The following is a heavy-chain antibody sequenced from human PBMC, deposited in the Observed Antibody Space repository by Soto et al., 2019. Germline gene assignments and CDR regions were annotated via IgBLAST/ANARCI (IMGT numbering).Heavy chain of an antibody. V-gene: IGHV1-69*01. D-gene: IGHD3-22*01. CDR2: IIPIFGTA. CDR1: GGTFSSYA. Sequence: QVQLVQSVAEVKKPGSSVTVSCKASGGTFSSYAISWVRQAPGQGLEWMGGIIPIFGTANYAQKFQGRVTITADESTSTAYMELSSLRSEDTGVYYCASGYYERSGYYYLFACDIWVQGTLVTVAS. J-gene: IGHJ3*02. CDR3: ASGYYERSGYYYLFACDI.